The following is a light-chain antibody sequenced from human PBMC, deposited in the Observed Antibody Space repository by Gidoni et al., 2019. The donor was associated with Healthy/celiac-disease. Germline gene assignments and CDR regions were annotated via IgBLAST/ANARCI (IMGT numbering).Light chain of an antibody. CDR1: QRVSSY. CDR2: AAS. J-gene: IGKJ3*01. CDR3: QQRSNWPRVT. Sequence: IVFTQSPATLSLSPGERATLSCRASQRVSSYLAWYQQKPGQAPRLLIYAASNRATGIPARFSGSGSGTDFPLTISSLEPEDFAVYYCQQRSNWPRVTFGPGTKVDIK. V-gene: IGKV3-11*01.